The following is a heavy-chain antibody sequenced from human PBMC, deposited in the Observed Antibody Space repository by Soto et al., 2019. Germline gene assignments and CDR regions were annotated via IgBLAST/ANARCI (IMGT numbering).Heavy chain of an antibody. CDR1: SGSVNSYY. Sequence: SETLSLTCTVSSGSVNSYYWSWIRQPAGKGLEWIVRIYSSGSTIYNPSFKSRVTMSVDTSKNQFSLKLNSVTAADTAIYYCGRNGSAWAIDYGGQGTLVTVSS. V-gene: IGHV4-4*07. CDR2: IYSSGST. J-gene: IGHJ4*02. D-gene: IGHD6-19*01. CDR3: GRNGSAWAIDY.